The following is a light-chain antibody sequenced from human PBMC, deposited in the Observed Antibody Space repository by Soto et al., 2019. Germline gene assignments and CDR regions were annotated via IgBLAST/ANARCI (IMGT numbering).Light chain of an antibody. Sequence: QSALTQPASVSGSPGQSITISCTGTSSDVGTYNYVSWYQQHLGKAPKLMIYEVSNRPSGVSNRFSGSKSGSTASLTISGLQAEDEADYYCTSYTGSSFYVFGTGTKLTVL. V-gene: IGLV2-14*01. CDR3: TSYTGSSFYV. CDR2: EVS. CDR1: SSDVGTYNY. J-gene: IGLJ1*01.